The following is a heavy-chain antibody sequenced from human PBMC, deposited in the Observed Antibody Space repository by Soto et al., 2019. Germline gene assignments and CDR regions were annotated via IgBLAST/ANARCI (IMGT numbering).Heavy chain of an antibody. CDR2: IYPGDSDT. D-gene: IGHD3-16*01. CDR3: GRSRGCYWHSRDF. Sequence: PGESVKISCKGSGYSFASHWVAWVRQMPEKGLEWIGTIYPGDSDTKYSSAFRGHVTISADTSVSTAYLQWRSLEATDSASYYCGRSRGCYWHSRDFWGNGTRVTVSS. V-gene: IGHV5-51*01. CDR1: GYSFASHW. J-gene: IGHJ6*04.